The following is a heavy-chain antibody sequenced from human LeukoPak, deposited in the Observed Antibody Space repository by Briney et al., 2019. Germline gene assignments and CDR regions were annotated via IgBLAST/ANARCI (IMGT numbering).Heavy chain of an antibody. Sequence: PSETLSLTCAVSGGSISSGGYSWSWIRQPPGKGLEWIVYIYHSGSTYYNPSLKSRVTISVDRSKNQFSLKLSSVTAADTAVHYCARVDYDILTGYFWFDPWGQGTLVTVSS. CDR3: ARVDYDILTGYFWFDP. D-gene: IGHD3-9*01. CDR1: GGSISSGGYS. V-gene: IGHV4-30-2*01. CDR2: IYHSGST. J-gene: IGHJ5*02.